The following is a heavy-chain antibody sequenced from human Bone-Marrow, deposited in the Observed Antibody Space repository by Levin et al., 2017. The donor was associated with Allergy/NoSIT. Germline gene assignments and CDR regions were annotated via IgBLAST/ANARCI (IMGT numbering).Heavy chain of an antibody. D-gene: IGHD1-1*01. CDR3: ASGRGGNWNPGDY. CDR2: IIPIFGTA. J-gene: IGHJ4*02. CDR1: GGTFSSYA. V-gene: IGHV1-69*01. Sequence: KISCKASGGTFSSYAISWVRQAPGQGLEWMGGIIPIFGTANYAQKFQGRVTITADESTSTAYMELSSLRSEDTAVYYCASGRGGNWNPGDYWGQGTLVTVSS.